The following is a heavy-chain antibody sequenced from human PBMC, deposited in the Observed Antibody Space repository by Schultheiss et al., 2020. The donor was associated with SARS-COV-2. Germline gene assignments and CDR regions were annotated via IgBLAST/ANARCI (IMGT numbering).Heavy chain of an antibody. CDR2: IYSGGNT. D-gene: IGHD3-3*01. J-gene: IGHJ4*02. V-gene: IGHV3-53*01. CDR3: AREAYESAFDY. CDR1: GFTFGDYA. Sequence: GESLKISCTASGFTFGDYAMSWFRQAPGKGLEWVSVIYSGGNTYYTDSVKGRFTISRDNSKNTLYLQMNSLTAEDTAVYYCAREAYESAFDYWGQGTLVTVSS.